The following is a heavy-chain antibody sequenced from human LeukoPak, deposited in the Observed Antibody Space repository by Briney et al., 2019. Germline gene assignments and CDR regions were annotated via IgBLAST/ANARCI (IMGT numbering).Heavy chain of an antibody. J-gene: IGHJ3*02. D-gene: IGHD2-15*01. CDR1: GGSISSGGYS. CDR2: IYHSGST. Sequence: SETLSLTCAVSGGSISSGGYSWSWIRQPPGKGLEWIGYIYHSGSTYYNPSLKSRVTISVDRSKNQFSLKLSSVTAADTAVYYCAREGRYCSGGGCSSYAFDIWGQGTMVTVSS. V-gene: IGHV4-30-2*01. CDR3: AREGRYCSGGGCSSYAFDI.